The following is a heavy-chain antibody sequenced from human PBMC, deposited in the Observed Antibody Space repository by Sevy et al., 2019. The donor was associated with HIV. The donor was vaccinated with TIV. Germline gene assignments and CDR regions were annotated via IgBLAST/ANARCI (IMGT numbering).Heavy chain of an antibody. CDR1: GDSVSSNSAA. CDR2: THYRSKWCN. D-gene: IGHD2-15*01. J-gene: IGHJ3*01. V-gene: IGHV6-1*01. CDR3: ARACCSRDASGVLGAFAF. Sequence: SQTLSLTCAISGDSVSSNSAAWNWIRQSPSRGLEWLGRTHYRSKWCNDYAVSVKGRITINPDTSKNQFSLQLKSVTPEDTAVYYCARACCSRDASGVLGAFAFWGQGTMVSVSS.